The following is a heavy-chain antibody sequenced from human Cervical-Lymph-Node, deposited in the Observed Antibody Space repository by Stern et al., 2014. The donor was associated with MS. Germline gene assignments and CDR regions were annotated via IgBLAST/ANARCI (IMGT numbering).Heavy chain of an antibody. CDR2: IAWADDK. Sequence: QVTLRESGPALVKSTQTLTLTCAFSGFSLTTTGMSVTWIRQPPGKALEWLALIAWADDKYYSTSLKTRLTVSKDSSVNQVVLTMTNMDPADTATYYCARTLAAAGTAYYYGMDVWGQGTTVTVSS. J-gene: IGHJ6*02. V-gene: IGHV2-70*01. D-gene: IGHD6-25*01. CDR1: GFSLTTTGMS. CDR3: ARTLAAAGTAYYYGMDV.